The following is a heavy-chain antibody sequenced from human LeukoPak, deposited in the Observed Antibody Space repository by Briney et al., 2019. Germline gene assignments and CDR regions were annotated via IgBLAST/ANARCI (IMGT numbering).Heavy chain of an antibody. CDR3: ARHSTYYDFWSGSYFDY. CDR2: IYYSGST. CDR1: GGSISSSSYY. J-gene: IGHJ4*02. Sequence: PSETLSLTCTVSGGSISSSSYYWGWIRQPPGKGLEWIGSIYYSGSTYYNPSLKSRVTISVDTSKNQFSLKLSSVTAADTAVYYCARHSTYYDFWSGSYFDYWGQGTLVTVSS. V-gene: IGHV4-39*01. D-gene: IGHD3-3*01.